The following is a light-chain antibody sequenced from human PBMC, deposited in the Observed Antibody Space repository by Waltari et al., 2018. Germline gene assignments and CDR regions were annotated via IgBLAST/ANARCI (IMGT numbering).Light chain of an antibody. CDR3: QLWDKSSDPPYV. CDR2: DDS. J-gene: IGLJ1*01. V-gene: IGLV3-21*02. Sequence: SYVLTQPPSVSVAPGQTARMTCGANNIGSKSVHWYQKKPGQAPVPVVYDDSDRPSGTPERFSGSNSVNTATLTITRVEAGDEADYYCQLWDKSSDPPYVFGPGTKVTVL. CDR1: NIGSKS.